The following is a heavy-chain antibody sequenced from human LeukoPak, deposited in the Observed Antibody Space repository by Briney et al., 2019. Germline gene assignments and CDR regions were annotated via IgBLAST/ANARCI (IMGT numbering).Heavy chain of an antibody. D-gene: IGHD3-10*01. CDR1: GFTFNTYW. CDR3: GRDNYGSVDY. V-gene: IGHV3-74*01. J-gene: IGHJ4*02. CDR2: VNADGSFT. Sequence: SGGSLRLSCAASGFTFNTYWMIWVRQVPGKGLVYVSHVNADGSFTNYADSVKGRFTISRDNAKNTLYLQMDSLRAEDTALYYCGRDNYGSVDYWGQGTLVTVSS.